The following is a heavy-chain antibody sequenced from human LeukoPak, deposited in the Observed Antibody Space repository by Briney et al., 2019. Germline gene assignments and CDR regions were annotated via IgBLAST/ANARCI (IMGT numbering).Heavy chain of an antibody. V-gene: IGHV3-43*01. CDR1: GLTFDDYT. CDR2: ISWDGGST. Sequence: GGSLRPSCAASGLTFDDYTMHWVRQAPGKGLEWVSLISWDGGSTYYADSVKGRFTISRDNSKNSLYLQMNSLRTEDTALYYCAKDTDYCSSTSCYMDVWGKGTTVTISS. D-gene: IGHD2-2*01. CDR3: AKDTDYCSSTSCYMDV. J-gene: IGHJ6*04.